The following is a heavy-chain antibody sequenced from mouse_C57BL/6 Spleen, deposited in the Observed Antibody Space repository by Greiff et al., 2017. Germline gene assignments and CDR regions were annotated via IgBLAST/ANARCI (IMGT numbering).Heavy chain of an antibody. J-gene: IGHJ2*01. CDR3: ARDSYYDSNVYFDY. CDR1: GHSITSGYY. V-gene: IGHV3-6*01. CDR2: ISYDGSN. D-gene: IGHD1-1*01. Sequence: ESGPGLVKPSRSLSLACSVTGHSITSGYYWNWIRQFPGNKLEWLGYISYDGSNNYNPALKNRISITRDTSQNQFFLKLNSVTTEDTATYYCARDSYYDSNVYFDYWGQGTTLTVSS.